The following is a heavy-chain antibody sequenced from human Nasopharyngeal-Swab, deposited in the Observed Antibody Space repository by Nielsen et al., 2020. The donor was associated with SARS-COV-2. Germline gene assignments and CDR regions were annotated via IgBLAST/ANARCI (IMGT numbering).Heavy chain of an antibody. CDR1: GYTFNNYP. CDR3: ASGQLLLYTTSYYYYYGMDV. J-gene: IGHJ6*02. V-gene: IGHV7-4-1*02. Sequence: ASVKVSCKASGYTFNNYPLNWVRQAPGQGLEWMGWINTNTGNPTYAQGFTGRFVFSLDTSVSTAYLQISSLKAEDTAVYYCASGQLLLYTTSYYYYYGMDVWGQGTTVTVSS. CDR2: INTNTGNP. D-gene: IGHD2-2*01.